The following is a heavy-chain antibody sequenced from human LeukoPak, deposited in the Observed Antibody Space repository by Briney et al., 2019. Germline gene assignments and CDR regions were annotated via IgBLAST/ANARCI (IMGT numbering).Heavy chain of an antibody. D-gene: IGHD6-6*01. Sequence: GASVKVSYKASGYTFTGYYIHWVRQAPGQGLEWMGWINPNSGGANYAQKFQGRVTMTRDTSISTAYMELSRLTSDDTALYYCARADSNIAARRIGFDYWGQGTLVTVSS. CDR3: ARADSNIAARRIGFDY. J-gene: IGHJ4*02. CDR1: GYTFTGYY. CDR2: INPNSGGA. V-gene: IGHV1-2*02.